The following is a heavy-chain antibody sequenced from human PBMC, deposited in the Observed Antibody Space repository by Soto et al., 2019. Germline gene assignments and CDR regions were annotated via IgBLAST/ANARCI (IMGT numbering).Heavy chain of an antibody. CDR1: GFTFCDSY. CDR3: ARRYYYGSGGGYYYYGMDV. J-gene: IGHJ6*02. D-gene: IGHD3-10*01. CDR2: ISSSSSYT. Sequence: RGSLKLSCAASGFTFCDSYMRWIIQAPGKGLEWVSYISSSSSYTNYADSVKGRFTISRDNAKNSLYLQMNSLRAEDTAVYYCARRYYYGSGGGYYYYGMDVWGQGT. V-gene: IGHV3-11*03.